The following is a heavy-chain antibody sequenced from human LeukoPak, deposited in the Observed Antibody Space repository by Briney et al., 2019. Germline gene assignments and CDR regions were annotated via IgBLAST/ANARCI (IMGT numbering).Heavy chain of an antibody. V-gene: IGHV3-23*01. Sequence: PGGSLRLSCAASGFTFSTYAMSWVRQAPGKGLEWVSTISGSGANTYYADSVKGRFTISRDNSKNTLYLQMNSLRAEDTAVYYCARDIMVRGASYYYYGMDVWGQGTTVTVSS. J-gene: IGHJ6*02. CDR3: ARDIMVRGASYYYYGMDV. CDR1: GFTFSTYA. CDR2: ISGSGANT. D-gene: IGHD3-10*01.